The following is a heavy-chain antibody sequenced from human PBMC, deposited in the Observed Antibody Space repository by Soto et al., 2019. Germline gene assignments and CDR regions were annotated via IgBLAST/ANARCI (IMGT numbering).Heavy chain of an antibody. V-gene: IGHV1-18*01. CDR3: TGEGAVAAAGAFDY. Sequence: GASVKVSCKASGYTFTSYGISWVRQAPGQGLEWMRWISAYNGNTNYAQKLQGRVTMTTDTSTSTAYMELRSLRSDDTAVYYCTGEGAVAAAGAFDYWGQETLVTVSS. J-gene: IGHJ4*02. CDR2: ISAYNGNT. CDR1: GYTFTSYG. D-gene: IGHD6-13*01.